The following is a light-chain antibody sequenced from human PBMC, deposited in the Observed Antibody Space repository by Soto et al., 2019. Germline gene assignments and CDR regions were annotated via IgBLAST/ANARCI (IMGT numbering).Light chain of an antibody. J-gene: IGLJ1*01. CDR3: SSYRSTSTGV. CDR2: EVR. Sequence: LTQPASVSGSPGQTITISCTGTSSDIGGHNYVSWYQQHPGKVPKLIIHEVRYRPSGISNRFSGSKSGNTASLTISGLQAEDEAVYYCSSYRSTSTGVFGTGTKVTVL. V-gene: IGLV2-14*01. CDR1: SSDIGGHNY.